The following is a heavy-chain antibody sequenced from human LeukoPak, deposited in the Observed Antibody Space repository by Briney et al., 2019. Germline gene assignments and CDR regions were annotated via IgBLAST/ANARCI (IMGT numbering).Heavy chain of an antibody. V-gene: IGHV4-59*01. CDR2: IYYSGST. CDR1: GGSISSYY. J-gene: IGHJ4*02. D-gene: IGHD3-16*02. Sequence: KPSETLSLTCTVSGGSISSYYWSWIRQPPGKGLEWIGYIYYSGSTNYNPSLKSRVTISVDTSKNQFSLKLSSVTAADTAVYYCARVAVYDYVWGSYRYLNYFDYWGQGTLVTVSS. CDR3: ARVAVYDYVWGSYRYLNYFDY.